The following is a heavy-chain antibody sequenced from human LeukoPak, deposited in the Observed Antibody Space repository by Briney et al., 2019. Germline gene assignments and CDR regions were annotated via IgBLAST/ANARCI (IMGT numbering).Heavy chain of an antibody. D-gene: IGHD6-13*01. Sequence: GGSLRLSCAASGFTFSSYSMNWVRQAPGKGLEWVSYISSSSSTIYYADSVKGRFTISRDNAKNSLYLQMNSLRAEDTAVYYCARVTSSSWYYYYYMDVWGKGTTVTVSS. J-gene: IGHJ6*03. CDR1: GFTFSSYS. CDR3: ARVTSSSWYYYYYMDV. V-gene: IGHV3-48*01. CDR2: ISSSSSTI.